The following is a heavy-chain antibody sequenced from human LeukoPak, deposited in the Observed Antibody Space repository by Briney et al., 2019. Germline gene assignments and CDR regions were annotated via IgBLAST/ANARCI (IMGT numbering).Heavy chain of an antibody. V-gene: IGHV4-30-4*01. D-gene: IGHD6-19*01. Sequence: SETLSLTCTVSGGSISSGDYYWSWIRQPPGKGLEWIGYIYYSGSTYYNPSLKSRVTISVDTSKNQFSLKLSSVTAADTAVYYCARHSPSHSSGWYPDYFDYWGQGTLVTVSS. CDR1: GGSISSGDYY. CDR3: ARHSPSHSSGWYPDYFDY. J-gene: IGHJ4*02. CDR2: IYYSGST.